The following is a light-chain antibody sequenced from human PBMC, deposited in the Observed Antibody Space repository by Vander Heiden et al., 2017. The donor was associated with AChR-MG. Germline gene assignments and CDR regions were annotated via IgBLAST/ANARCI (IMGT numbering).Light chain of an antibody. J-gene: IGLJ2*01. CDR2: EVS. V-gene: IGLV2-23*02. CDR3: CSYAGSSTFVV. Sequence: QSALTQPASVPGSPGQSITISCTGTSRDVGSYNLVSWYQQHPGKAPKLMIYEVSKRPSGVSNRFSGSKSGNTASLTISGLQAEDEADYYCCSYAGSSTFVVFGGGTKLTVL. CDR1: SRDVGSYNL.